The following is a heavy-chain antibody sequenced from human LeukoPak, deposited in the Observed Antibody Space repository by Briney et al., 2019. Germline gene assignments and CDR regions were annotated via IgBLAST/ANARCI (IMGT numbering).Heavy chain of an antibody. Sequence: SETLSLTCTVSGYSISSGHYWGWIRQPPGKGLEWIGSIYHSGSTYYNPSLKSRVTISVDTSKNQFSLKLSSVTAADTAVYYCARKEWGGDFDYWGQGTLVTVSS. CDR2: IYHSGST. CDR3: ARKEWGGDFDY. CDR1: GYSISSGHY. D-gene: IGHD3-16*01. V-gene: IGHV4-38-2*02. J-gene: IGHJ4*02.